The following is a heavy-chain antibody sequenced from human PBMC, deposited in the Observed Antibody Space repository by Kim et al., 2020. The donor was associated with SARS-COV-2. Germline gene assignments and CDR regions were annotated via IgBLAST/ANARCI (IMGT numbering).Heavy chain of an antibody. V-gene: IGHV3-74*01. J-gene: IGHJ4*02. Sequence: AGCVKGRFTISRNKAQNTVYLQMISLRANDTDIYYCGGGCDGVCHAIDYWGQGTLVTVSS. CDR3: GGGCDGVCHAIDY. D-gene: IGHD2-21*02.